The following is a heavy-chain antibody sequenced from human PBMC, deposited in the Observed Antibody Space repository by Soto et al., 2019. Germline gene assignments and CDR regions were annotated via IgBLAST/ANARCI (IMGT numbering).Heavy chain of an antibody. CDR2: ISYDGSNK. D-gene: IGHD5-12*01. CDR3: AKEGSRDGYKNGGYFDY. CDR1: GFTFSSYG. Sequence: LSLTCAASGFTFSSYGMHWVRQAPGKGLEWVAVISYDGSNKYYADSVKGRFTISRDNSKNTLYLQMNSLRAEDTAVYYCAKEGSRDGYKNGGYFDYWGQGTLVTVSS. J-gene: IGHJ4*02. V-gene: IGHV3-30*18.